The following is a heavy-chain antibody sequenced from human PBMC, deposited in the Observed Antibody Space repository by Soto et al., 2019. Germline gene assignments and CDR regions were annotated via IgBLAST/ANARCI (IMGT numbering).Heavy chain of an antibody. CDR2: ISYDGSNK. D-gene: IGHD6-13*01. Sequence: GGSLRLSCAASGFTFSSYGMHWVRQAPGKGLEWVAVISYDGSNKYYADSVKGRFTISRDNSKNTLYLQMNSLRAEDTAVYYRAKDDGYSSPTDYWGQGTLVTVSS. CDR3: AKDDGYSSPTDY. J-gene: IGHJ4*02. V-gene: IGHV3-30*18. CDR1: GFTFSSYG.